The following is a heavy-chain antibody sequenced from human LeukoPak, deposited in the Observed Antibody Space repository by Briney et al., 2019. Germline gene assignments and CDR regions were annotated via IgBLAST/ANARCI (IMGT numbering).Heavy chain of an antibody. CDR1: GGSISSYY. CDR2: IYYSGST. Sequence: SETLSLTCTVSGGSISSYYWSWIRQPPGKGLEWIGYIYYSGSTNYNPSLKSRVTLSVDTSKNQFSLKLSSVTAADTAVYYCARSLNYYDSSGYYSLHPGYFQHWGQGTLVTVSS. CDR3: ARSLNYYDSSGYYSLHPGYFQH. V-gene: IGHV4-59*08. J-gene: IGHJ1*01. D-gene: IGHD3-22*01.